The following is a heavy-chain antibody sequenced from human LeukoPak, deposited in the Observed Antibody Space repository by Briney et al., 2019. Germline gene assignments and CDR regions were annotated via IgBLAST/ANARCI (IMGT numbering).Heavy chain of an antibody. Sequence: SETLSLTCTVSGGSISPYYWSWIRQPPGKGLEWIGYIYYSGSTNYNPSLKSRVTISVDTSKNQFSLKLSSVTAADTALYYCARGQYDILTGYYLQFDYWGQGTLVTVSS. J-gene: IGHJ4*02. CDR2: IYYSGST. CDR3: ARGQYDILTGYYLQFDY. D-gene: IGHD3-9*01. CDR1: GGSISPYY. V-gene: IGHV4-59*12.